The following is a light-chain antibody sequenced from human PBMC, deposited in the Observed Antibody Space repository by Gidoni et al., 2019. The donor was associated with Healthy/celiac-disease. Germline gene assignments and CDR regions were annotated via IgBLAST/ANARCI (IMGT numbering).Light chain of an antibody. Sequence: EIVMQPSPATLSVSPGEGATLTCRASQSVNSNLAWYQQKPGQAPRLLIYGASTRATGIPARFSGSGSGTEFTLTISSLQSEDFAVYYCQQYNNWPQTFGQGTKLEIK. V-gene: IGKV3-15*01. CDR2: GAS. J-gene: IGKJ2*01. CDR3: QQYNNWPQT. CDR1: QSVNSN.